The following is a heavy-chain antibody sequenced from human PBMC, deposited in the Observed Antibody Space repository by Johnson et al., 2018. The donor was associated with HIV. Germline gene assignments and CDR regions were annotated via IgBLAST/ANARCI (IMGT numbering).Heavy chain of an antibody. D-gene: IGHD3-22*01. CDR3: TRFARGDSSGHDSFDI. J-gene: IGHJ3*02. CDR2: IYSGGST. CDR1: GFTFSSYG. Sequence: QMLLVESGGGVVQPGRSLRLSCAASGFTFSSYGMHWVRQAPGKGLEWVSVIYSGGSTYYADSVKGRFTISRDNSKNTLYLQMNSLRAGDTAVYYCTRFARGDSSGHDSFDIWGQGTMITVSS. V-gene: IGHV3-NL1*01.